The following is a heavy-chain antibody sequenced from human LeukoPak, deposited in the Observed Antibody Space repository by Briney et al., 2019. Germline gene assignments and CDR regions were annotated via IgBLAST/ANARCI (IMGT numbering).Heavy chain of an antibody. Sequence: GRSLRLSCAASGFTFSSYGMHWVRQAPGKGLEWVAVISYDGSNKYYADSVKGRFTISRDNSKNTLYLQINSLRAEDTAVYYCAKGVRRGYLYYFDYWGQGTLVTVSS. CDR3: AKGVRRGYLYYFDY. V-gene: IGHV3-30*18. D-gene: IGHD3-22*01. CDR2: ISYDGSNK. CDR1: GFTFSSYG. J-gene: IGHJ4*02.